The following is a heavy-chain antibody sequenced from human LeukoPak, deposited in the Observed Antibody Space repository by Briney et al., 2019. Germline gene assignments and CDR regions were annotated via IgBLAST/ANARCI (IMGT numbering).Heavy chain of an antibody. CDR2: IYSSGST. CDR3: AKDSITEVGRDY. CDR1: GVTASSNY. V-gene: IGHV3-66*01. J-gene: IGHJ4*02. Sequence: GGSLRLSCAASGVTASSNYMTWVRQAPGKGLEWVSVIYSSGSTYYADSVQGRFTISRDNSRNILYLQMNSLRGEDTAVYYCAKDSITEVGRDYWGQGTLVTVSS. D-gene: IGHD6-19*01.